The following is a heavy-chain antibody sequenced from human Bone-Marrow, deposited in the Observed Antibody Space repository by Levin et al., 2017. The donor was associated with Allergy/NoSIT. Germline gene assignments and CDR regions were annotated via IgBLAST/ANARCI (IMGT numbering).Heavy chain of an antibody. D-gene: IGHD6-13*01. Sequence: TTSETLSLTCTVSGVSISSSSYFWGWVRQPPGKGLEWIGNVYYTGSTYYNPSLKGRLTQSMDTSKNQFSLKLNSVTAADTAVYFCARSPAAAGLDNSFDYWGQGTLVTVSS. J-gene: IGHJ4*02. CDR2: VYYTGST. CDR1: GVSISSSSYF. V-gene: IGHV4-39*07. CDR3: ARSPAAAGLDNSFDY.